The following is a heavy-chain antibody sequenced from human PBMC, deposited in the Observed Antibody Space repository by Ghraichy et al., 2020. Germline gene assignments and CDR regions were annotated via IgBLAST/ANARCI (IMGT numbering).Heavy chain of an antibody. D-gene: IGHD3-22*01. Sequence: ASVKVSCKASGYTFTSYAMHWVRQAPGQRLEWMGWINAGNGNTKYSQKFQGRVTITRDTSASTAYMELSSLRSEDTAVYYCASPSGLDYYDSSGEVGDAFDIWGQGTMVTVSS. CDR2: INAGNGNT. V-gene: IGHV1-3*01. CDR1: GYTFTSYA. CDR3: ASPSGLDYYDSSGEVGDAFDI. J-gene: IGHJ3*02.